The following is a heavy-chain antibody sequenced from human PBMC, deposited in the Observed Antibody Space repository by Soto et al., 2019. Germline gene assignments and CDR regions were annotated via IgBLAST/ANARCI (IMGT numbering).Heavy chain of an antibody. D-gene: IGHD3-9*01. Sequence: PSETLSLTCTVSGGSISSGTSYWSWIRQRPGKGLEWIGYIFYSGSFYYTPSLRGRVMILADTSKNQFTLRLSSVTAADTAVYYCAKILDWLPTSYYFDFWGQGTLVTVSS. V-gene: IGHV4-31*03. CDR3: AKILDWLPTSYYFDF. J-gene: IGHJ4*02. CDR2: IFYSGSF. CDR1: GGSISSGTSY.